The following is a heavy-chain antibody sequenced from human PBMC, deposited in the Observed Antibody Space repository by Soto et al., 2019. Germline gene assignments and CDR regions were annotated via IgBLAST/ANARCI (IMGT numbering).Heavy chain of an antibody. CDR3: ARAKVEPVREVSAI. J-gene: IGHJ3*02. CDR2: ISRSISYI. Sequence: RHASGKGLEWISSISRSISYIYYADSVKGRFTISRDNAKNSLYLQMNSLRAEDTAVYYCARAKVEPVREVSAILRQRTMDPVS. D-gene: IGHD3-10*02. V-gene: IGHV3-21*01.